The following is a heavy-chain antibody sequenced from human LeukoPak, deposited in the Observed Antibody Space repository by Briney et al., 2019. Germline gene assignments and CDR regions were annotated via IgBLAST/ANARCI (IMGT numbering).Heavy chain of an antibody. V-gene: IGHV1-2*02. CDR2: INPNSGGT. J-gene: IGHJ4*02. D-gene: IGHD3-22*01. CDR3: ARDNYYDSSGYGDY. CDR1: GYTFTAYY. Sequence: ASVKVSCKASGYTFTAYYMHWVRQAPGQGLEWMGWINPNSGGTNYAQKFQGRVTMTRDTSISTAYMELSRLRSDDTAVYYCARDNYYDSSGYGDYWGQGTLVTVSS.